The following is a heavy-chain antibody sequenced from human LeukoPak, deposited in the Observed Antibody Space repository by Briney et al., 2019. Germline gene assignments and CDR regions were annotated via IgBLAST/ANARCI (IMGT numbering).Heavy chain of an antibody. Sequence: ASVKVSCKASGYTFTGYYMHWVRQAPGQGLEWMGWINPKSGNTNYAQKFQGRVTMTRDTSINTAYMELSRLRSDDTAVYYCARENWNDGSLDYWGQGTLVTVSS. V-gene: IGHV1-2*02. CDR1: GYTFTGYY. J-gene: IGHJ4*02. CDR3: ARENWNDGSLDY. CDR2: INPKSGNT. D-gene: IGHD1-1*01.